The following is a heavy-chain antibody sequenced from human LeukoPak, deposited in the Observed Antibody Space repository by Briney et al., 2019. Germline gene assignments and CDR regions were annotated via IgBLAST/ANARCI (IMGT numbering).Heavy chain of an antibody. CDR2: INHSGST. CDR1: GGSFSGYY. J-gene: IGHJ4*02. V-gene: IGHV4-34*01. D-gene: IGHD3-10*01. CDR3: ARSSVGYYYGSGSYRAYFDY. Sequence: PSETLSLTCAVYGGSFSGYYWSRIRQPPGKGLEWIGEINHSGSTNYNPSLKSRVTISVDTSKNQFSLKLSSVTAADTAVYYCARSSVGYYYGSGSYRAYFDYWGQGTLVTVSS.